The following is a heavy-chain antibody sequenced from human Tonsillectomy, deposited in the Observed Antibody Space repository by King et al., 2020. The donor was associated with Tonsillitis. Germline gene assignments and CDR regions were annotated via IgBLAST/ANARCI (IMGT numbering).Heavy chain of an antibody. V-gene: IGHV4-59*01. CDR2: IYYSGST. D-gene: IGHD3-22*01. CDR1: GGSISSYY. J-gene: IGHJ5*02. Sequence: VQLQESGPGLVKPSETLSLTCTVSGGSISSYYWSWIRQPPGKGLEWIGYIYYSGSTNYNPPPKSRVTISVDTSKNQFSLKLSSVTAADTAVYYCARMLHDSSGYMLGFDPWGQGTLVTVSS. CDR3: ARMLHDSSGYMLGFDP.